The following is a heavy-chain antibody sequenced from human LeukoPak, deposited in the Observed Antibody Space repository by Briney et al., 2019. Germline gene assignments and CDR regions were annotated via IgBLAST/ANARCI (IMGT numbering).Heavy chain of an antibody. CDR3: ATAGPNSTIDY. J-gene: IGHJ4*02. Sequence: GSLRLSPAPSVVTLISYLIHSGPQAPRERLWWGSLMNTYGSTTTYTDSVKGGFTVSRDNAKNTLYLQMTSLRAENTAVYYFATAGPNSTIDYWGQRSLVTASS. CDR2: MNTYGSTT. V-gene: IGHV3-74*01. D-gene: IGHD4-23*01. CDR1: VVTLISYL.